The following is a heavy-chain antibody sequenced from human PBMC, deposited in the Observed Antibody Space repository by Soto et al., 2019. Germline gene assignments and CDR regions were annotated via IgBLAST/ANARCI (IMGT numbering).Heavy chain of an antibody. V-gene: IGHV5-10-1*01. Sequence: PGESLKISCKGSGYSFTSYWISWVRQMPGKGLEWMGRIYSIVSYTNYSPSFQGHVTTSADKSISTAYLQWSSLKASDTAMYYCASSPRGYCSSTSCRELGNYYGMDVWGQGTTVTVSS. J-gene: IGHJ6*02. D-gene: IGHD2-2*01. CDR2: IYSIVSYT. CDR1: GYSFTSYW. CDR3: ASSPRGYCSSTSCRELGNYYGMDV.